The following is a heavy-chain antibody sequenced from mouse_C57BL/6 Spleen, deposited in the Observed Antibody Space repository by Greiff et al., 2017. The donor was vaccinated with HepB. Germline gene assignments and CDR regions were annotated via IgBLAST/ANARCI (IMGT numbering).Heavy chain of an antibody. CDR1: GYSFTDYN. Sequence: EVQLQQSGPELVKPGASVKISCKASGYSFTDYNMNWVKQSNGKSLEWIGVINPNYGTTSYNQKFKGKATLTVDQSSSTAYMQHNSLTSEDSAVYYCARGNLRSGLCYAMDYWGQGTSVTVSS. J-gene: IGHJ4*01. V-gene: IGHV1-39*01. CDR3: ARGNLRSGLCYAMDY. D-gene: IGHD3-2*02. CDR2: INPNYGTT.